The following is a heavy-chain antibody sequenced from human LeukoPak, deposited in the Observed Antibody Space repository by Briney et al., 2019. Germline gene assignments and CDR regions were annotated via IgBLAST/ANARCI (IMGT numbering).Heavy chain of an antibody. J-gene: IGHJ4*02. V-gene: IGHV3-30-3*01. CDR2: ISYDGSDT. D-gene: IGHD6-6*01. CDR3: ARPPWYSGLCYGEY. Sequence: PGRSLRLSCAASAFTFSSYGMHWVRQAPGKGLEWVAVISYDGSDTYYADSVKGRFTISRDNSKNTLYLQMNSLRAEDTAVYYGARPPWYSGLCYGEYWGQETLVTVSS. CDR1: AFTFSSYG.